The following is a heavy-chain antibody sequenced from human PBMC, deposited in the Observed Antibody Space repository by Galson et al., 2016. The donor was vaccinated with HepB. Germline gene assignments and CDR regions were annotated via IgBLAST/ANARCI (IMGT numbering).Heavy chain of an antibody. CDR1: GFTFSRYG. D-gene: IGHD4-17*01. J-gene: IGHJ6*02. CDR2: IWYDGSKR. V-gene: IGHV3-33*01. CDR3: ARDAVGFAYDDASGMDA. Sequence: SLRLSCATSGFTFSRYGIHWVRQAPGQGLEWVAVIWYDGSKRDYADSVKGRFIISRDESTNTVSLQMNSLRAEDTALYYCARDAVGFAYDDASGMDAWGQGTTVTVSS.